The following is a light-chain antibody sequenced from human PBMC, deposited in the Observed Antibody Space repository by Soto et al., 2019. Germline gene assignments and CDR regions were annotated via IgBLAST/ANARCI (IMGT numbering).Light chain of an antibody. CDR2: GNS. CDR3: QSSDSSLSGPV. Sequence: QSVLTQPPSVSGAPGQRVTISCTGSSSNIGAGYDVHWYQQLPGTAPKLLIYGNSNRPSGVPDRFSGSKSGTSASLAITGLQAEDDADYYCQSSDSSLSGPVFGGGTKLTVL. CDR1: SSNIGAGYD. J-gene: IGLJ2*01. V-gene: IGLV1-40*01.